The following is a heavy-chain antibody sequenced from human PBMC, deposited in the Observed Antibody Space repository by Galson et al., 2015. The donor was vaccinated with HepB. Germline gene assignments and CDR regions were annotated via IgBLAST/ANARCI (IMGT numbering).Heavy chain of an antibody. CDR1: GYTFTSYG. V-gene: IGHV1-2*02. Sequence: SVKVSCKASGYTFTSYGISWVRQAPGQGLEWMGWINPNSGGTNYAQKFQGRVTTTRDTSISTAYMELSRLRSDDTAVYYCAGGGYSYGHHNWFDPWGQGTLVTVSS. J-gene: IGHJ5*02. CDR3: AGGGYSYGHHNWFDP. D-gene: IGHD5-18*01. CDR2: INPNSGGT.